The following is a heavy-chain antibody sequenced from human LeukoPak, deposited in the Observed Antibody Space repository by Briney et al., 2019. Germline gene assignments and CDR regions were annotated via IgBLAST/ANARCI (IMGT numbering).Heavy chain of an antibody. CDR2: IRKRGIET. CDR3: AREDGYCSGGNCYSYFVS. D-gene: IGHD2-15*01. V-gene: IGHV3-7*01. CDR1: GFTFTVYW. J-gene: IGHJ4*02. Sequence: PGGSLRLSCAASGFTFTVYWMSWVRQAPGKGLEWVAFIRKRGIETNYVDSVKGRFTITRDNARNSLFLQMNSLRAEDTAVYYCAREDGYCSGGNCYSYFVSWGQGTLVTVSS.